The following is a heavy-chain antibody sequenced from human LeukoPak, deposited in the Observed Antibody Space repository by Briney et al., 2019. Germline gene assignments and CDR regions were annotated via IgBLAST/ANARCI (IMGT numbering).Heavy chain of an antibody. CDR3: ARQGVGVTLDY. J-gene: IGHJ4*02. V-gene: IGHV5-51*01. Sequence: GESLKISCKGSGYSFTTYWIGWVRQMPGKGQEWMGIIYPSNSDTRYSPSFQGQVTVSADKSISTAYLQWSSLKASDTAMYYCARQGVGVTLDYWGQGTPVTVSS. CDR1: GYSFTTYW. D-gene: IGHD3-22*01. CDR2: IYPSNSDT.